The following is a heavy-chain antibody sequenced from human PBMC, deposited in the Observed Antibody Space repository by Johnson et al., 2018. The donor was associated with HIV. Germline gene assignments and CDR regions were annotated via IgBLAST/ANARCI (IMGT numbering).Heavy chain of an antibody. CDR1: GFTFSSYG. CDR3: ARSVHDYSDYLRGTDACDI. CDR2: ISYDGTKK. J-gene: IGHJ3*02. Sequence: QVQLVESGGGVVQPGRSLRLSCVASGFTFSSYGMHWVRQAPGKGLEWVAVISYDGTKKYYAGSVKGRFTISRDNSKNTLYLQMNKLRAEDTAVYYCARSVHDYSDYLRGTDACDIWGQGTLVIVSS. V-gene: IGHV3-30*03. D-gene: IGHD4-11*01.